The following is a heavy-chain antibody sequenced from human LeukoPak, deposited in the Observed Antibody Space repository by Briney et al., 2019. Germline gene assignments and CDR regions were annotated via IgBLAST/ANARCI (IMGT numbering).Heavy chain of an antibody. V-gene: IGHV5-10-1*01. CDR1: GYTFTRYW. CDR3: ARLHCSSTSCYATTENGMDV. Sequence: GESLKISCKGSGYTFTRYWISWVRQMPGKGLEWMGRINPSDSYITYSPSFEGHVTISADKSISTAFLQWSSLKASDTAMYYCARLHCSSTSCYATTENGMDVWGQGTTVTVSS. D-gene: IGHD2-2*01. CDR2: INPSDSYI. J-gene: IGHJ6*02.